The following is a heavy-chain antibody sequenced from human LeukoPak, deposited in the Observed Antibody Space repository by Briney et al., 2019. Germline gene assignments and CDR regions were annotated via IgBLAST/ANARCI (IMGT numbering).Heavy chain of an antibody. CDR2: ISGSGGSP. D-gene: IGHD3-3*01. Sequence: PGGSLRLSCVPFGLTLSNYAMRWVRRAPGKGLEWVAAISGSGGSPYYAEPVKGRLPISRDNSNNTLYLGRNSLRAQQPAGINCARGVGTFGVVLAWYFDLWGRGTLVTVSS. J-gene: IGHJ2*01. CDR1: GLTLSNYA. CDR3: ARGVGTFGVVLAWYFDL. V-gene: IGHV3-23*01.